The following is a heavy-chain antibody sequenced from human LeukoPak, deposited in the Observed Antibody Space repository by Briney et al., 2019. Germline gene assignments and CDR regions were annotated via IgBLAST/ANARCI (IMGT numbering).Heavy chain of an antibody. J-gene: IGHJ6*03. CDR1: GFTFSDYY. D-gene: IGHD3-9*01. Sequence: GGSLRLSCAASGFTFSDYYMSWIRQAPGKGLEWVSYISSSGSTIYYADSVKGRFTISRDNAKNSLYLQMNSLRAEDTAVYYCARDARRYFDWLLHYYYYMDVWGKGTTVTVSS. CDR2: ISSSGSTI. CDR3: ARDARRYFDWLLHYYYYMDV. V-gene: IGHV3-11*04.